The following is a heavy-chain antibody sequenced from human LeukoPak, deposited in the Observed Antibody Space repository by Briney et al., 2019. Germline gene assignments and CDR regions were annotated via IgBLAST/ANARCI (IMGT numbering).Heavy chain of an antibody. CDR3: ARGTNYGSGSFDY. J-gene: IGHJ4*02. Sequence: ASVKVSCKASGYTFTGYYMHWVRQAPGQGLEWMGWINPNSGGTNYAQKFQGRVTMTRDTSMSTLYMELNRLRSEDTAVYYCARGTNYGSGSFDYWGQGTLVTVSS. D-gene: IGHD3-10*01. CDR2: INPNSGGT. V-gene: IGHV1-2*02. CDR1: GYTFTGYY.